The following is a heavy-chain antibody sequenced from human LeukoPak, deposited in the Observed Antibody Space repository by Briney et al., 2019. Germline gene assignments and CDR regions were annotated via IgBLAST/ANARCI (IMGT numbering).Heavy chain of an antibody. Sequence: ASVKVSCKASGYTFTSYDINWVRQATGQGLEWMGWMNPNSGNTGYAQKFQGRVTITTDESTSTAYMGLSSLRSEDTAVYYCARGELHYDSSGYSFDYWGQGTLVTVSS. CDR3: ARGELHYDSSGYSFDY. J-gene: IGHJ4*02. CDR2: MNPNSGNT. V-gene: IGHV1-8*01. CDR1: GYTFTSYD. D-gene: IGHD3-22*01.